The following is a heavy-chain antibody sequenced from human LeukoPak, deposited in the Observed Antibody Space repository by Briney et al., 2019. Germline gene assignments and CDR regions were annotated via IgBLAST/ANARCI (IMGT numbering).Heavy chain of an antibody. Sequence: GGSLRLSCAPSGFTFNNYAMSWVRQAPGKGLEWVSAITSGGSTFYADSVKGRFTISRDNSKNTMYVQMNSLRAEDTAVYYCAIIAVGNYFDYWGQGTLVTVSS. CDR1: GFTFNNYA. D-gene: IGHD6-19*01. CDR2: ITSGGST. CDR3: AIIAVGNYFDY. J-gene: IGHJ4*02. V-gene: IGHV3-23*01.